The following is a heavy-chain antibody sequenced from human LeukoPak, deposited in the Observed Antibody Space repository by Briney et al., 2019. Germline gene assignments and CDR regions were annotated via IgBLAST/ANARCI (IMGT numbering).Heavy chain of an antibody. D-gene: IGHD4-17*01. Sequence: GGSLRLSCAASGFTFKHYGMSWVRQAPGKGLEWVSGINWNGGSTGYADSVKGRFTVSRDNAKNSLYLQMNSLRAEDTAVYYCARGKSNYGDYVDYWGQGTLVTVSS. V-gene: IGHV3-20*04. CDR3: ARGKSNYGDYVDY. CDR2: INWNGGST. J-gene: IGHJ4*02. CDR1: GFTFKHYG.